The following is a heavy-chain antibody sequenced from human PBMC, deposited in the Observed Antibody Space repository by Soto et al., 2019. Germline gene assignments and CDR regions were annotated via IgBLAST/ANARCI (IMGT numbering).Heavy chain of an antibody. CDR1: GYSLTSYY. Sequence: VASVKVACKASGYSLTSYYGHWVRLATGQGLEWMGIINPSGGSTSYAQKFQGRVTMTRDTSTSTVYMELSSLRSEYTAVYYCARTAAPGRGNYYYYGMDVWGQGTTVTVSS. CDR2: INPSGGST. D-gene: IGHD6-13*01. J-gene: IGHJ6*02. V-gene: IGHV1-46*01. CDR3: ARTAAPGRGNYYYYGMDV.